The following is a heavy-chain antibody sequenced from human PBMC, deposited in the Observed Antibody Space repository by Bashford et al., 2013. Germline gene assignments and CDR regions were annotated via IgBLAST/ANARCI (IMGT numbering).Heavy chain of an antibody. CDR3: ARGGYSYGPGPNWFDP. D-gene: IGHD5-18*01. V-gene: IGHV1-18*01. CDR1: GYTFTSYG. J-gene: IGHJ5*02. Sequence: ASVKVSCKASGYTFTSYGISWVRQAPGQGLEWMGWISAYNGNTNYAQKLQGRVTMTTDTSTSTAYMELRSLRSDDTAVYYCARGGYSYGPGPNWFDPWGQGTLVTVSS. CDR2: ISAYNGNT.